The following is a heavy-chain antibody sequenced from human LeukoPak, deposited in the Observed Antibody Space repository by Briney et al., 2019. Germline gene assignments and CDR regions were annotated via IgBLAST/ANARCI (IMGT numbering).Heavy chain of an antibody. D-gene: IGHD4-17*01. Sequence: ASVKVSCKASGYTFTSYGISWVRQALGQGLEWMGWISAYNGNTNYAQKLQGRVTMTTDTSTSTAYMELRSLRSDDTAVYYCARDGDYDPYYYGMDVWGQGTTVTVSS. CDR2: ISAYNGNT. J-gene: IGHJ6*02. CDR3: ARDGDYDPYYYGMDV. V-gene: IGHV1-18*01. CDR1: GYTFTSYG.